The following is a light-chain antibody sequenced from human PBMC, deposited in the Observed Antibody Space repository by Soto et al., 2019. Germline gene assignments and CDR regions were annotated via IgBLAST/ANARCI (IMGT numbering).Light chain of an antibody. CDR2: GAS. V-gene: IGKV3-15*01. CDR1: QSVSSN. Sequence: EIVMTQSPATLSVSPGERATLSCRASQSVSSNLAWYQQKPGQAPRLLIYGASTRATGIPARFSGSGSGTDFTLTISILQSEDFAVYYCQQYNYWWTFGQGTKVEIK. CDR3: QQYNYWWT. J-gene: IGKJ1*01.